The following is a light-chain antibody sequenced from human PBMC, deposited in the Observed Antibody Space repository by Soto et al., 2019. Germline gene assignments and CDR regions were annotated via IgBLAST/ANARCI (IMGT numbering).Light chain of an antibody. Sequence: QSALTQPASVSGSPGQSITISCTGTSSDVGAYKYVSWYQQHPGKAPKLMIYEVSHRPSGVSNRFSGSKSGNTASLTISGLQAEDETDYYCFSYTSSGTYVFGTGTKVTVL. V-gene: IGLV2-14*01. CDR2: EVS. CDR3: FSYTSSGTYV. CDR1: SSDVGAYKY. J-gene: IGLJ1*01.